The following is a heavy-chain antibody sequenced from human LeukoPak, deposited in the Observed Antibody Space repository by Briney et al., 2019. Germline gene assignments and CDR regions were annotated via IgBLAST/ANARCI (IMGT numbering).Heavy chain of an antibody. CDR2: INLDGSEK. V-gene: IGHV3-7*01. CDR1: GFTFSSYW. D-gene: IGHD1/OR15-1a*01. CDR3: AREGTRGFFDS. Sequence: SWESLRLSCAASGFTFSSYWKSWVRQAPGKGLEWVADINLDGSEKYYVDSVKGRFTISRDNAKNSLNLHMNSLRAEDTAVYYCAREGTRGFFDSWGQGTLVTVSS. J-gene: IGHJ4*02.